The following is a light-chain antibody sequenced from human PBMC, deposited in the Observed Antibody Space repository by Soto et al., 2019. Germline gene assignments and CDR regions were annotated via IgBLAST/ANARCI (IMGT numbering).Light chain of an antibody. V-gene: IGKV3-20*01. CDR2: GAS. CDR1: QSVTNNY. J-gene: IGKJ2*01. Sequence: EIVLTQSPGTLSLSPGERATLSCRASQSVTNNYLAWHQQKPGQAPRLLIYGASSRATGIPDRFSGSGSGTDFPLTISRLEPEDFAVYYCQQYGSSPYTFGQGTKLEIK. CDR3: QQYGSSPYT.